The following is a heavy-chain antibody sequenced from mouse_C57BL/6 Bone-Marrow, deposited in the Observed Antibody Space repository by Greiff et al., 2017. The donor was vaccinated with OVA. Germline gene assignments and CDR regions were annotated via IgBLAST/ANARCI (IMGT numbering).Heavy chain of an antibody. J-gene: IGHJ2*01. CDR3: AREGLLRYFGY. CDR1: GYTFTNYW. CDR2: IYPGGGYT. V-gene: IGHV1-63*01. D-gene: IGHD1-1*01. Sequence: VKLVESGAELVRPGTSVKMSCKASGYTFTNYWIGWAKQRPGHGLEWIGDIYPGGGYTNYNEKFKGKATLTADKSSSTAYMQFSSLTSEDSAIYYCAREGLLRYFGYWGQGTTLTVSS.